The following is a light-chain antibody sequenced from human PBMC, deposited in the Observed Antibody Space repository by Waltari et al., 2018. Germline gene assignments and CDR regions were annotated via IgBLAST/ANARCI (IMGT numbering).Light chain of an antibody. CDR2: GAS. CDR1: QSVSSN. J-gene: IGKJ3*01. CDR3: QQYNNWSFT. Sequence: EIVMTQSPATLSVSPGERATLSCRASQSVSSNLAWYQQKPGQAPRRLIYGASTRATGIPARFSGSGSGTEFTLTISSMQSEDFAVYYCQQYNNWSFTFGPGTKVDIK. V-gene: IGKV3-15*01.